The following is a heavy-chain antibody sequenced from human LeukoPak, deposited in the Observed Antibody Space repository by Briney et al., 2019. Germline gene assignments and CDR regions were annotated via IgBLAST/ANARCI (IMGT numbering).Heavy chain of an antibody. CDR1: GGSISSYY. J-gene: IGHJ4*02. CDR3: ARDYGGKFDC. D-gene: IGHD4-23*01. Sequence: SETLSLTCTVSGGSISSYYWSWIRQPPGKGLEWIAYIHDSGTTKYNPSLKSRVTISLDTSKNQCSLKVSSVTAADTAVYYCARDYGGKFDCWGQGTLVTVSS. V-gene: IGHV4-4*08. CDR2: IHDSGTT.